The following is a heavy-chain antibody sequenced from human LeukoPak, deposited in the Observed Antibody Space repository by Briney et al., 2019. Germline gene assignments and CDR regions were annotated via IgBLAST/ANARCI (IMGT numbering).Heavy chain of an antibody. CDR2: INHSGST. CDR1: GVSFSGYY. CDR3: ARGGRGGSSPLDY. V-gene: IGHV4-34*01. D-gene: IGHD6-6*01. J-gene: IGHJ4*02. Sequence: SETLSLTCAVYGVSFSGYYWSWIRQPPGKGLEWIGEINHSGSTNYNPSLKSRVTISVDTSKNQFSLKLSSVTAADTAVYYCARGGRGGSSPLDYWGQGTLVTVSS.